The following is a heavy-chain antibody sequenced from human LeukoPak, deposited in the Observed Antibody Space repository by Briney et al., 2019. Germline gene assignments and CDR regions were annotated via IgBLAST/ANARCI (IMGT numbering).Heavy chain of an antibody. V-gene: IGHV3-15*01. CDR3: TTDRPRITMIVVVIDGYFQH. Sequence: GGSLRLSCAASGSTFSNAWMSWVRQAPGKGLEWVGRIKSKTDGGTTDYAAPVKGRFTISRDDSKNTLYLQMNSLKTEDTAVYYCTTDRPRITMIVVVIDGYFQHWGQGTLVTVSS. CDR2: IKSKTDGGTT. D-gene: IGHD3-22*01. J-gene: IGHJ1*01. CDR1: GSTFSNAW.